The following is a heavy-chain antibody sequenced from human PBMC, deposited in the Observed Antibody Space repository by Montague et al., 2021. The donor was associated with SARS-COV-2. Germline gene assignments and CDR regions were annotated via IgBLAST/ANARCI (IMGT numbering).Heavy chain of an antibody. CDR3: ARLLRSCTNGVCRTYYYYALDA. Sequence: SETLSLTCTVSGGSISGFYWSWIRQPPGKGLEWIGYIYYSGSTKYNPSLEGRVAVSVDRSKNQVSLKLTSVTAADTAVYYCARLLRSCTNGVCRTYYYYALDAWGQGTTVTVSS. J-gene: IGHJ6*02. D-gene: IGHD2-8*01. V-gene: IGHV4-59*01. CDR2: IYYSGST. CDR1: GGSISGFY.